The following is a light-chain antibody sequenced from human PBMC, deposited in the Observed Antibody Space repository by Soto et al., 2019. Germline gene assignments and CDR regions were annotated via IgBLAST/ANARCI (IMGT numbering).Light chain of an antibody. CDR3: QQYNNSPPS. J-gene: IGKJ3*01. CDR1: QTVGSN. CDR2: GAS. Sequence: VVMTQSPATLSVSPGEGATLSCWASQTVGSNLAWYQQKPGQAPRLLIYGASTRATGIPARFSGSGSGTEFTLTISSLQSEDFAVYYCQQYNNSPPSFGPGTTVDVK. V-gene: IGKV3-15*01.